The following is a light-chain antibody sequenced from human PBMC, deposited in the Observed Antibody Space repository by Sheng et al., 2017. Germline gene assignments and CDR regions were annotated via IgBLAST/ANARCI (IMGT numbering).Light chain of an antibody. CDR3: QQSHSTPYT. Sequence: DIQMTQSPSSLSASVGDRVSITCRASQSIGRYLIWYQQNRGQAPKLLISAASILQSGVPSRFSGSASGTDFTLTISSLQPEDFATYYCQQSHSTPYTFGQGTKLEIK. J-gene: IGKJ2*01. CDR1: QSIGRY. V-gene: IGKV1-39*01. CDR2: AAS.